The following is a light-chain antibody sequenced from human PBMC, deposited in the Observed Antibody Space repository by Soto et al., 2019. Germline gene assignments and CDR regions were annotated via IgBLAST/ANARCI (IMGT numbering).Light chain of an antibody. CDR1: SSNIGNNA. J-gene: IGLJ3*02. V-gene: IGLV1-44*01. Sequence: QSVLTQPPSASGSPGQRVIISCSGSSSNIGNNAVNWYQHLPGTSPKLLIYRNSQRPSGVPDRFSGSKSGTSASLAISGLQSEDETDYYCATWDDSLGGWLFGGGTKLTVL. CDR3: ATWDDSLGGWL. CDR2: RNS.